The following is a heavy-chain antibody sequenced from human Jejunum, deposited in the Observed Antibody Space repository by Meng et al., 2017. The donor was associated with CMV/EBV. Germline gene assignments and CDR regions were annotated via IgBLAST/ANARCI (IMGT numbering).Heavy chain of an antibody. CDR2: IGGRGTDT. Sequence: APSCFPFRVCGWSVSRQAPGKGLEWVSAIGGRGTDTYYADSVKGRFTISRDNSKNTLFLQMNSLRADDTAVYYCAKGGASNWYFDLWGRGTLVTVSS. CDR3: AKGGASNWYFDL. CDR1: CFPFRVCG. D-gene: IGHD3-16*01. J-gene: IGHJ2*01. V-gene: IGHV3-23*01.